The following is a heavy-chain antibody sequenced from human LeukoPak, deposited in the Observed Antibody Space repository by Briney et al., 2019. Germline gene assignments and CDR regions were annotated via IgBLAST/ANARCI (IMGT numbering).Heavy chain of an antibody. Sequence: SETLSLTCAVYGGSFSGYYWSWIRQPPGKGLEWIGEINHSGSTNHNPSLKSRVTISVDTSKNQFSLKLSSVTAADTAVYYCARARGATYYDFWSGYSRFWFDPRGQGTLVTVSS. CDR3: ARARGATYYDFWSGYSRFWFDP. V-gene: IGHV4-34*01. D-gene: IGHD3-3*01. J-gene: IGHJ5*02. CDR1: GGSFSGYY. CDR2: INHSGST.